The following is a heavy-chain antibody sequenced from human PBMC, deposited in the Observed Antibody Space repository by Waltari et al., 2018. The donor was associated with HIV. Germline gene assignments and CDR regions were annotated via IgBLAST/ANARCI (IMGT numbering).Heavy chain of an antibody. CDR3: ARGKATEAGLDY. CDR1: GFTFSSYS. J-gene: IGHJ4*02. D-gene: IGHD1-26*01. Sequence: EVQLVESGGGLVQPGGSLRLSCEASGFTFSSYSMNWVRQGPGKGLECVSYISSSSRTKYYADSVKGRFTISRDNAKNSLYLQMNSLRDEDTAVYYCARGKATEAGLDYWGQGTLVTVSS. CDR2: ISSSSRTK. V-gene: IGHV3-48*02.